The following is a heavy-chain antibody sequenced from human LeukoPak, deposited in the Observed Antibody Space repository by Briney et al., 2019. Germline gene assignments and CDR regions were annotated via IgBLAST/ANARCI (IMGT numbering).Heavy chain of an antibody. CDR2: ISYDGSNK. J-gene: IGHJ4*02. Sequence: GGSLRLSCAASGFTFSSYAMHWVRQAPGKEPEWVAVISYDGSNKYYADSVKGRFTISRDNSKNTLYLQMNSLRAEDTAVYYCARDSSGPIDYWGQGTLVTVSS. CDR3: ARDSSGPIDY. CDR1: GFTFSSYA. D-gene: IGHD3-22*01. V-gene: IGHV3-30-3*01.